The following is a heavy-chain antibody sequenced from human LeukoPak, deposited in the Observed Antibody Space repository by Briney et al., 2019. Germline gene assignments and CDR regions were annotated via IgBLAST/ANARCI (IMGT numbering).Heavy chain of an antibody. Sequence: GESLRLSCAASGFTFSSYWMSWFRQAPGKGLEWVAIIKQDGSEKYYVDSVKGRFTISRDNAKNSLYLQMNSLRAEDTAVYYCARLRFLEWLLRYWFDPWGQGTLVTVSS. CDR2: IKQDGSEK. CDR3: ARLRFLEWLLRYWFDP. CDR1: GFTFSSYW. D-gene: IGHD3-3*01. V-gene: IGHV3-7*01. J-gene: IGHJ5*02.